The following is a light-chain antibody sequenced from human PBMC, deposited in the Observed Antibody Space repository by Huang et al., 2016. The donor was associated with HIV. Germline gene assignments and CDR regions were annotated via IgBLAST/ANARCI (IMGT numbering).Light chain of an antibody. V-gene: IGKV1-39*01. CDR2: TVS. CDR3: QQSFSVPRT. CDR1: QNINKS. J-gene: IGKJ1*01. Sequence: DIQMTQSPPSLSASVGDRVSFTCRADQNINKSLNWYQQKPGKPPTPLIYTVSTLESGVPSRFSGSGSGSRFTLNIGNLQPEDFATYYCQQSFSVPRTFG.